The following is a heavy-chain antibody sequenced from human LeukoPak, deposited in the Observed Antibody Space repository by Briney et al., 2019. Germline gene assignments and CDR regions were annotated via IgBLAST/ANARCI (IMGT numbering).Heavy chain of an antibody. D-gene: IGHD3-10*01. Sequence: GGSLRLSCAASGFTFSSYSMNWVRQAPGKGLEWVSSISSSSSYIYYADSVKGRFTISRDNAKNSLYLQMNSLRAEDTAVYYCARGGFGELFGDNWFDPWGQGTLVTVSS. V-gene: IGHV3-21*01. J-gene: IGHJ5*02. CDR1: GFTFSSYS. CDR2: ISSSSSYI. CDR3: ARGGFGELFGDNWFDP.